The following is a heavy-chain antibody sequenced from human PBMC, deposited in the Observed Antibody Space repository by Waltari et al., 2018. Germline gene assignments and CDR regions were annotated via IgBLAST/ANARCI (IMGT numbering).Heavy chain of an antibody. CDR3: AKDSSAAFSTSSLDS. J-gene: IGHJ4*02. CDR1: AFSFSSDT. V-gene: IGHV3-21*01. CDR2: IFTTGTSM. Sequence: EVHLVESGGGLVKPGGSLRLSCAASAFSFSSDTMNLVRQAPRKGLEWVSSIFTTGTSMYYADSVKGRFTISRDNATNLLYLHMNSLRSEDTALYYCAKDSSAAFSTSSLDSWGQGTLVTVSS. D-gene: IGHD2-2*01.